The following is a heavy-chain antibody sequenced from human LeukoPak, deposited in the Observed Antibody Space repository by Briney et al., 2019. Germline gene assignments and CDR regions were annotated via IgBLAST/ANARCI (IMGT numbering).Heavy chain of an antibody. J-gene: IGHJ4*02. D-gene: IGHD4-23*01. CDR1: GGSISSGSYY. Sequence: SQTLSLTCTVSGGSISSGSYYWSWIRQPAGKGLEWIGRFYTRGTTNYNLSLKSRVTISLDTSKNQFSLRLNSVTAADTAVYYCARDVDYGGKFDYWGQGTLVTVSS. CDR3: ARDVDYGGKFDY. CDR2: FYTRGTT. V-gene: IGHV4-61*02.